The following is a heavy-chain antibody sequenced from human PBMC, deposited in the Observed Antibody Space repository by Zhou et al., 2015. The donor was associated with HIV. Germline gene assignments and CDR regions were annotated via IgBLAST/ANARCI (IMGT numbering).Heavy chain of an antibody. J-gene: IGHJ3*01. CDR2: FNPRTGDS. Sequence: QVQLVQSGAEVKKPGASVKVSCEAFGYTFSDYYLHWVRQAPGQGLEWMGRFNPRTGDSNFAQKFQGRVTMTRESSINMAYMELRGLRSNDTARYYCAVVYPVDGLDLWGQGTMVTVSS. CDR1: GYTFSDYY. D-gene: IGHD3-16*01. V-gene: IGHV1-2*06. CDR3: AVVYPVDGLDL.